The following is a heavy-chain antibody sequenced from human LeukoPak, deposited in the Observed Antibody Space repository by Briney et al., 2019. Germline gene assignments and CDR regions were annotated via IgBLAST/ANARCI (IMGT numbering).Heavy chain of an antibody. D-gene: IGHD3-22*01. CDR2: IYTSGVT. J-gene: IGHJ4*02. CDR1: GGSMSSFY. V-gene: IGHV4-4*07. CDR3: AREWTSGDGSGYPYYFDY. Sequence: SETMSLTCTVSGGSMSSFYWDWIRQPAGKGLQWIGRIYTSGVTNYNPSLKSRVIMSVDTSKNQFSLKLSSVTAADTAVYYCAREWTSGDGSGYPYYFDYWGPGTLVTVSS.